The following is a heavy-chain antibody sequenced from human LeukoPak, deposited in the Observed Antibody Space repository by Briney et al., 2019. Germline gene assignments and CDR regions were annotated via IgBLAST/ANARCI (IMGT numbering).Heavy chain of an antibody. V-gene: IGHV3-15*01. Sequence: GGSLRLSCVASGFTSSNAWMNWVRQAPGKGLECVGRIKSKTDGGTTDYAAPVKGRFTISRDDSKNMVYLQMNSLKTEDTAVYYCTRQQLVFDNWGQGTLVTVSS. D-gene: IGHD6-13*01. CDR3: TRQQLVFDN. J-gene: IGHJ4*02. CDR2: IKSKTDGGTT. CDR1: GFTSSNAW.